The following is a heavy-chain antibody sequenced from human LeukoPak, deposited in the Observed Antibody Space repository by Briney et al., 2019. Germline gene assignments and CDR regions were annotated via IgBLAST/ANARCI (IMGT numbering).Heavy chain of an antibody. D-gene: IGHD6-13*01. CDR1: GYTFTGYY. CDR3: ARDSIAAALQNWFDP. J-gene: IGHJ5*02. V-gene: IGHV1-18*04. CDR2: ISAYNGNT. Sequence: ASVKVSCKASGYTFTGYYMHWVRQAPGQGLEWMGWISAYNGNTNYAQKLQGRVTMTTDTSTSTAYMELRSLRSDDTAAYYCARDSIAAALQNWFDPWGQGTLVTVSS.